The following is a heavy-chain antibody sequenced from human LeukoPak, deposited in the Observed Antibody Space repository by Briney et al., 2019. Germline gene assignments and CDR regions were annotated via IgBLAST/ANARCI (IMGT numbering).Heavy chain of an antibody. Sequence: GGSLRLSCASAGFTVITNDMSWVRQAPGKRLEWVSVLYSDGNTKYADSVQGRFTISRDNSKNTLYLEMNRLSPDDTAVYYCARGVEPLAANTLAYWGQGTLVTVSS. CDR3: ARGVEPLAANTLAY. CDR2: LYSDGNT. D-gene: IGHD1-14*01. J-gene: IGHJ4*02. CDR1: GFTVITND. V-gene: IGHV3-53*01.